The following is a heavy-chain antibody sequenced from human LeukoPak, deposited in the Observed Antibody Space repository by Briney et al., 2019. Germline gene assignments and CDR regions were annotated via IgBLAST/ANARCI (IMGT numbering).Heavy chain of an antibody. V-gene: IGHV4-39*01. CDR3: ARFDYGSGKYYFDY. D-gene: IGHD3-10*01. Sequence: SETLSLTCTVSGGSVSSTTYFWSWMRQPPGKGLEWIASINYSGSTYYNPSLKSRVTISVDTSDNQFSLKLSSVTAADTAVYYCARFDYGSGKYYFDYWGQGTLVTVSS. J-gene: IGHJ4*02. CDR1: GGSVSSTTYF. CDR2: INYSGST.